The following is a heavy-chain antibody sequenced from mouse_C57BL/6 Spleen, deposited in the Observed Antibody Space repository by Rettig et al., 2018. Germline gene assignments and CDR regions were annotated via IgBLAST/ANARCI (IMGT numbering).Heavy chain of an antibody. D-gene: IGHD4-1*01. CDR3: ARDGDWDGYFDY. J-gene: IGHJ2*01. Sequence: SRTTITRDTPKNQFFLEMNSLTAEDTATYYCARDGDWDGYFDYWGQGTTLTVSS. V-gene: IGHV3-5*01.